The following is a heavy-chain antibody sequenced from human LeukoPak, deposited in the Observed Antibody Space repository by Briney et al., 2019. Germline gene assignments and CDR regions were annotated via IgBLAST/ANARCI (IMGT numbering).Heavy chain of an antibody. CDR3: ARSGYVTWFDY. V-gene: IGHV4-30-2*01. D-gene: IGHD5-12*01. CDR2: IYHSGST. CDR1: GGSISSGGYS. Sequence: PSETLSLTCAVSGGSISSGGYSWSWIRQPPGKGLEWIGYIYHSGSTYYNPSLKSRVTMSVDRSKNQFSLKLSSVTAADTAVYYCARSGYVTWFDYWGQGTLVTVSS. J-gene: IGHJ4*02.